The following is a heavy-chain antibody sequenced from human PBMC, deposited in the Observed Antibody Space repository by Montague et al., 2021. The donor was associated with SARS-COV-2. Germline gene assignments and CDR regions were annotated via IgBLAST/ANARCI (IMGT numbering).Heavy chain of an antibody. D-gene: IGHD3-16*01. CDR2: IYSGGST. Sequence: SLRLSCAASGFTVSSNYMSWVRQAPGKGLEWVSVIYSGGSTYYADSVKGRSTISRHNSKNTLYLQMNSLRAEDTAVYHCARTFMSDAFDIWGQGTMVTVSS. CDR3: ARTFMSDAFDI. J-gene: IGHJ3*02. V-gene: IGHV3-53*04. CDR1: GFTVSSNY.